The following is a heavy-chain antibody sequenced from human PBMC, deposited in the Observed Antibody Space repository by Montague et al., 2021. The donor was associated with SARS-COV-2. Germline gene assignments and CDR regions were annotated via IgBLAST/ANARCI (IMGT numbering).Heavy chain of an antibody. J-gene: IGHJ6*04. CDR1: SSNTGAD. Sequence: SETLSLTCSRLGSSNTGADRKSTRLNSSNTWNSYADICLKKNTNYNPSLKSRVTISVDTSKNQFSLKLSSVTAADTAVYYCARDSGYWAQQLVPPRLYYYYYGRDEWGKGTTVTVSS. CDR2: ICLKKNT. D-gene: IGHD6-13*01. V-gene: IGHV4-59*01. CDR3: ARDSGYWAQQLVPPRLYYYYYGRDE.